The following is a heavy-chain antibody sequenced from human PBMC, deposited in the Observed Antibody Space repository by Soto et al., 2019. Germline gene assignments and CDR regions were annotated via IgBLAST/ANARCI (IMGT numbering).Heavy chain of an antibody. CDR3: ASERSAQYFDF. J-gene: IGHJ4*02. CDR1: GGSFSSHG. CDR2: IFPTFGTA. Sequence: QVQLVQSGTVVQRRGSSVKVSCQASGGSFSSHGMAWVRQAPGQGLEWMGGIFPTFGTATYAPKVQGRVTITADKSTNTAYMELSRLRSEDTAVYYCASERSAQYFDFWGQGTLITVSS. V-gene: IGHV1-69*06. D-gene: IGHD1-26*01.